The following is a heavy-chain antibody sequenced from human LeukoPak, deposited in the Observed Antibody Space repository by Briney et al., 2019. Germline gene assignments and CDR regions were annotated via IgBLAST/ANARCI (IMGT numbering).Heavy chain of an antibody. D-gene: IGHD6-19*01. CDR2: ISGNRGNT. CDR1: GFTFSNYA. CDR3: VRRMSPGIAVAVILSF. V-gene: IGHV3-23*01. J-gene: IGHJ4*02. Sequence: GGSLRLSCAASGFTFSNYAMNWVRQAPGKGLEWISGISGNRGNTYYADSVKGRFTISRDNSKNTLFLKMNSLRAEDTAIYYCVRRMSPGIAVAVILSFWGQGTLVTVSS.